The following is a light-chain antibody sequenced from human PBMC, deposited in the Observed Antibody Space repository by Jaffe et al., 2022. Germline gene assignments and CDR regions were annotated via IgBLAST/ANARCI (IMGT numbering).Light chain of an antibody. CDR1: QAITNY. V-gene: IGKV1-33*01. Sequence: DIQMTQSPSSLSASVGDRVTITCQASQAITNYLNWYRQQPGKPPELMIYDASDLNTGVPSRFSGSGSGTDFSLTISGLQPEDVATYYCQQYDSLPLTFGGGTKVEIK. CDR3: QQYDSLPLT. CDR2: DAS. J-gene: IGKJ4*01.